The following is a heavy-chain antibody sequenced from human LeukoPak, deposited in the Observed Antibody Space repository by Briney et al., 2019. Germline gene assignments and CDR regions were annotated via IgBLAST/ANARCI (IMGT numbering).Heavy chain of an antibody. Sequence: PGGSLRLSCAASGFTFSSYSMNWVRQAPGKGLEWVSSISSSSSYIYYADSVRGRFTISRDNSKNTMSLQMDSLRGEDTAVYYCARDPRTSSTSRNYFESWGQGTLVTVSS. V-gene: IGHV3-21*01. D-gene: IGHD6-13*01. CDR3: ARDPRTSSTSRNYFES. J-gene: IGHJ4*02. CDR2: ISSSSSYI. CDR1: GFTFSSYS.